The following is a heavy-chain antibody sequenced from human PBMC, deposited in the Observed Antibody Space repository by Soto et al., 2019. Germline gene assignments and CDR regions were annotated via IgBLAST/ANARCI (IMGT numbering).Heavy chain of an antibody. CDR2: INSDGSST. J-gene: IGHJ5*02. D-gene: IGHD3-3*01. V-gene: IGHV3-74*01. CDR3: ARDFWRSEQLPGSFGFDP. Sequence: PGGSLRLSCAASGFTFSSYWMHWVRQAPGKGLVWVSRINSDGSSTSYADSVKGRFTISRDNAKNTLYLQMNSLRAEDTAVYYCARDFWRSEQLPGSFGFDPWGQGTLVTVSS. CDR1: GFTFSSYW.